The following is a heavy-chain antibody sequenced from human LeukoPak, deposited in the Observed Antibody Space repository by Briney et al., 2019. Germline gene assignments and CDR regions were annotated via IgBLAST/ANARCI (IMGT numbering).Heavy chain of an antibody. CDR1: GFTFSSSG. CDR3: AKGRPHSSGWGTPAAV. J-gene: IGHJ4*02. CDR2: VPFDGIKK. D-gene: IGHD6-19*01. Sequence: GGSLRLSCAASGFTFSSSGMHWVRQAPVKGLEWVAYVPFDGIKKFYADSVRGRFTISRDNSKNTLYLQLNSLRPEDTAVYYCAKGRPHSSGWGTPAAVWGQGTLVTVSS. V-gene: IGHV3-30*02.